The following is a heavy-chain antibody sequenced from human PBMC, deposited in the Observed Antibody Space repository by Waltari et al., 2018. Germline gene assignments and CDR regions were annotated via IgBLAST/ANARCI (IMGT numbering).Heavy chain of an antibody. CDR1: GFLYNDYW. V-gene: IGHV3-74*03. CDR2: IKSDGTNI. J-gene: IGHJ4*02. CDR3: TRNPGY. D-gene: IGHD2-15*01. Sequence: EVQLVESGGGLVQPGGSLRLSCAVSGFLYNDYWMDWVRQAPAQGLVWVSRIKSDGTNIKYADSVRGRFTISRDSAKNTFYLQMNSLRAEDTAVYYCTRNPGYWGQGTLVTVAS.